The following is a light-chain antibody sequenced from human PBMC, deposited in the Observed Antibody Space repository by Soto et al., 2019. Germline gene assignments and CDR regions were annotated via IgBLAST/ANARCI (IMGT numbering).Light chain of an antibody. V-gene: IGKV3-15*01. J-gene: IGKJ1*01. CDR3: HQYNKWPQT. CDR2: TSS. Sequence: EVVMTQSPATLSVSPGERATLSCTASQSVGSNLAWSPQNPEQSPRLLICTSSTRATGIPAKFSASGSGTEFAVTISSLQSEDFAVYYCHQYNKWPQTFGQGTKVDSK. CDR1: QSVGSN.